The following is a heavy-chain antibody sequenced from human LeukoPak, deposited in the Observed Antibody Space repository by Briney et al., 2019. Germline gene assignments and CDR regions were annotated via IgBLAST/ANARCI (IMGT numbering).Heavy chain of an antibody. Sequence: SVKVSCKASGGTFSSYTISWVRQAPGQGLEWMGRIIPILGIANYAQKFQGRVTITADKSTSTAYMELSSLRSEDTAVDYCARYSQGGAFDIWGQGTMVTVSS. V-gene: IGHV1-69*02. CDR3: ARYSQGGAFDI. CDR2: IIPILGIA. J-gene: IGHJ3*02. CDR1: GGTFSSYT. D-gene: IGHD2-15*01.